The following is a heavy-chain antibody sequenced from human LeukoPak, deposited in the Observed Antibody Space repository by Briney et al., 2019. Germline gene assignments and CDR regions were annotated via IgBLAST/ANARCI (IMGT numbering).Heavy chain of an antibody. Sequence: SETLSFTCTVSGGSVSTYYWSWIRQPPGKGLEWIGNIYYSGSTNYNPSLKSRVTISLDTSKNQFSLKLSSVTAADTAVYYCASAAGWLRFDFWGHGTLVTVSS. D-gene: IGHD6-19*01. CDR3: ASAAGWLRFDF. J-gene: IGHJ4*01. CDR1: GGSVSTYY. CDR2: IYYSGST. V-gene: IGHV4-59*08.